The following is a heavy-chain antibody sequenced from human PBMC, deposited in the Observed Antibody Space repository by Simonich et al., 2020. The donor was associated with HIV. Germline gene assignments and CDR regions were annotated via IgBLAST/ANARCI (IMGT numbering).Heavy chain of an antibody. D-gene: IGHD2-2*01. CDR1: GGSFSGYY. Sequence: QVQLQQWGAGLLKPSETLSLTCAVYGGSFSGYYWSWIRQPPGKGLEWLGKLNHSGSTNYNPSLKSRVTISVDTSKNQFSLKLSSVTAADTAVYYCARGFYQRLYYFDYWGQGTLVTVSS. CDR2: LNHSGST. J-gene: IGHJ4*02. CDR3: ARGFYQRLYYFDY. V-gene: IGHV4-34*01.